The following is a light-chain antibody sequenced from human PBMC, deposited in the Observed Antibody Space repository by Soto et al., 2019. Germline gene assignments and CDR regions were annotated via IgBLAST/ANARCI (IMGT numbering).Light chain of an antibody. V-gene: IGKV3-20*01. Sequence: EIVLTQSPGTLSLFPGERATLSCRASQSVSNNYLAWYQQKPGQAPRLLIYGASNRATGIPDRFSGSGSGTDFTLTISRLESEDMAVYHCQQYGSSGTFGQGTKLDIK. CDR3: QQYGSSGT. CDR1: QSVSNNY. CDR2: GAS. J-gene: IGKJ1*01.